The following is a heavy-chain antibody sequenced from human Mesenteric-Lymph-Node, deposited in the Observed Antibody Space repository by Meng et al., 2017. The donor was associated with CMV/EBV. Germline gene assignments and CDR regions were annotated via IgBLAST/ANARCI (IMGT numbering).Heavy chain of an antibody. D-gene: IGHD5-12*01. Sequence: SGYTFTGSFLHWVRQAPGQGPGWMGRINPDSGVTNNAQKFQGRVTMTRDTSISTAYMELSSLRSDDTAMYYCARKGPSGYDGDFDYWGQGTLVTVSS. J-gene: IGHJ4*02. CDR3: ARKGPSGYDGDFDY. CDR2: INPDSGVT. V-gene: IGHV1-2*06. CDR1: GYTFTGSF.